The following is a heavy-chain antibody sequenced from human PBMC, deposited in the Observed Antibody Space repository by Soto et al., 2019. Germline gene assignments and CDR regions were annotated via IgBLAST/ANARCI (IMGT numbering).Heavy chain of an antibody. V-gene: IGHV4-61*08. J-gene: IGHJ6*03. Sequence: PSETLSLTCTVSGGSISSGGYYWSWIRQPPGKGLEWIGYIYYSGSTNYNPSLKSRVTISVDTSKNQFSLKLSSVTAADTAVYYCARDGARGSGSYYYYYMDVWGKGTTVTVSS. CDR1: GGSISSGGYY. CDR2: IYYSGST. CDR3: ARDGARGSGSYYYYYMDV. D-gene: IGHD3-10*01.